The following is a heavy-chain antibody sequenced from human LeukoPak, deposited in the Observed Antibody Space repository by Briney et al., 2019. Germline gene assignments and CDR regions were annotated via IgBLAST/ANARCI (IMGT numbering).Heavy chain of an antibody. J-gene: IGHJ5*02. CDR3: AREDRYYYDSSGYMWFDP. Sequence: GASVKVSCKASGYTFTGYYMHWVRQAPGQGLEWMGRINPNSGGTNYAQKFQGRVTMTRDTSISTAYMELSRLRSDDTAVYYCAREDRYYYDSSGYMWFDPWGQGTLVTVSS. V-gene: IGHV1-2*06. CDR2: INPNSGGT. CDR1: GYTFTGYY. D-gene: IGHD3-22*01.